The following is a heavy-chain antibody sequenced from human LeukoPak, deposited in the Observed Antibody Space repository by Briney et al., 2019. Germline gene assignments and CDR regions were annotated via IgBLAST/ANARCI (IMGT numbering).Heavy chain of an antibody. CDR2: IYYSGST. CDR1: VRSISRGGYY. V-gene: IGHV4-31*03. D-gene: IGHD3-22*01. J-gene: IGHJ4*02. Sequence: PSETVSLMCTVSVRSISRGGYYWSWIRQHPGKGLEWFGYIYYSGSTYYNPSLKSRVTISVDTSKNQFSLKLSTVSAADTAVYYCARASGYYDGRAGVIWGQGTLVTVSS. CDR3: ARASGYYDGRAGVI.